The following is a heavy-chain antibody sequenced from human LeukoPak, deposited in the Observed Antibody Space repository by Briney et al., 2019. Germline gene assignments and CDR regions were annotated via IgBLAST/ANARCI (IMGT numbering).Heavy chain of an antibody. CDR3: AKAIGQEVPAASRWYDP. Sequence: GGSLRLSCAASGFTFSNYAMTCVPQAPGKGREWVTTVSHGGDYTYHTDSVKGRFTISRDNSKNTLYLQMNSLRVEDTAVYYCAKAIGQEVPAASRWYDPWGQGTLVTVSS. CDR1: GFTFSNYA. D-gene: IGHD2-2*01. J-gene: IGHJ5*02. CDR2: VSHGGDYT. V-gene: IGHV3-23*01.